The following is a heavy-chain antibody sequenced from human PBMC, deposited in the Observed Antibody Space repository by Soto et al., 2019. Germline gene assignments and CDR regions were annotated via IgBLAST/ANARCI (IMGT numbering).Heavy chain of an antibody. V-gene: IGHV1-3*01. J-gene: IGHJ4*02. Sequence: QVQLVQSGAEVKKPGASVKVSCKASGYTFTTYPMHWVRQAPGQRLEWMGWINAGNDNTKYSQKFQDRVTITRDTSANTAYMELSSLRSEDTAMYYCARMGMATIIYFDYWGQGTLVTVSS. D-gene: IGHD5-12*01. CDR3: ARMGMATIIYFDY. CDR2: INAGNDNT. CDR1: GYTFTTYP.